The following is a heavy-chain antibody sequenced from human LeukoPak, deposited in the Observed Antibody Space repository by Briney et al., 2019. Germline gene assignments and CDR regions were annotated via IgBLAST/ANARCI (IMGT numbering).Heavy chain of an antibody. Sequence: KPSETLSLTCAVYGGSFSGYYWSWIRQPPGKGLEWIGEINHSGSTNYNSSLKSRVTISVDTSKNQFSLKLSSVTAADTAVYYCARGAQTSSGWYAFDYWGQGTLVTVSS. CDR2: INHSGST. D-gene: IGHD6-19*01. CDR1: GGSFSGYY. V-gene: IGHV4-34*01. J-gene: IGHJ4*02. CDR3: ARGAQTSSGWYAFDY.